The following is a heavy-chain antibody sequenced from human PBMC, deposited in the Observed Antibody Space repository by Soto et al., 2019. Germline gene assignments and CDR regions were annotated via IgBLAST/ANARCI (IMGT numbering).Heavy chain of an antibody. Sequence: EVQLVESGGGLVQPGRSLRLYCAASGFSFHDYAMHWVRQAPGKGLEWVSDISWTSGRITYVDSVKGRFTISRDNAKNSQYLQMNSLRAEDTAFYYCAKSRLSGGVIAWPDHWGQGTLVTVSS. CDR3: AKSRLSGGVIAWPDH. CDR2: ISWTSGRI. CDR1: GFSFHDYA. J-gene: IGHJ5*02. D-gene: IGHD3-16*02. V-gene: IGHV3-9*01.